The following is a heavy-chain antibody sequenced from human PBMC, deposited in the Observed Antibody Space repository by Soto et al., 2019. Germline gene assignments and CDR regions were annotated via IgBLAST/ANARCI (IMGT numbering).Heavy chain of an antibody. D-gene: IGHD3-3*01. J-gene: IGHJ5*02. CDR2: INHSGST. V-gene: IGHV4-34*01. Sequence: QVQLQQWGAGLLKPSESLSLTCAVYGGSFSGYYWSWIRQPPGKGLEWIGEINHSGSTNYNPSLKRRVTISVDTSKNQFSLKLSSVTAADTAVYYCARRYYDFWSGYPRRNWFDPWGQGTLVTVSS. CDR3: ARRYYDFWSGYPRRNWFDP. CDR1: GGSFSGYY.